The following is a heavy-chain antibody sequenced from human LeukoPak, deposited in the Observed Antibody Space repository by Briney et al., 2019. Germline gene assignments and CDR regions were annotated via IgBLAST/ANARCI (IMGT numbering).Heavy chain of an antibody. CDR1: GGTSSSYA. D-gene: IGHD3-9*01. Sequence: ASVKVSCKASGGTSSSYAISWVRQAPGQGLEWMGWISAYNGNTNYAQKLQGRVTMTTDTSTSTAYMELRSLRSDDTAVYYCARAYYDILTGQDYWGQGTLVTVSS. CDR3: ARAYYDILTGQDY. V-gene: IGHV1-18*01. J-gene: IGHJ4*02. CDR2: ISAYNGNT.